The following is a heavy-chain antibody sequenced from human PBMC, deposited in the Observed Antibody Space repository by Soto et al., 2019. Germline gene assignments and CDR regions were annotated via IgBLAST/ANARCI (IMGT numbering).Heavy chain of an antibody. CDR3: ARQGGVAVAGTGGYYYGVDV. Sequence: PGESLKISCKGSGYSFTSYWIGWVRQMPGKGLEWMGIIYPGDSDTRYSPSFQGQVTISADKSISTAYLQWSSLKASDTAMYYCARQGGVAVAGTGGYYYGVDVWGQGTTVTVSS. J-gene: IGHJ6*02. D-gene: IGHD6-19*01. V-gene: IGHV5-51*01. CDR2: IYPGDSDT. CDR1: GYSFTSYW.